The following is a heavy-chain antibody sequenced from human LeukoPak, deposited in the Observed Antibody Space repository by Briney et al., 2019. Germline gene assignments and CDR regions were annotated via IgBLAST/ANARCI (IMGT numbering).Heavy chain of an antibody. CDR3: ARIGYSSSSLDY. Sequence: GGSLRLSCAASGFTFSSYGMHWVRQAPGKGLEWVAVIWYDGSNKYYADSVKGRFTISRDTAKNLLYLQINSLRAEDTAVYYCARIGYSSSSLDYWGQGTLVTVSS. V-gene: IGHV3-33*03. D-gene: IGHD6-6*01. CDR1: GFTFSSYG. J-gene: IGHJ4*02. CDR2: IWYDGSNK.